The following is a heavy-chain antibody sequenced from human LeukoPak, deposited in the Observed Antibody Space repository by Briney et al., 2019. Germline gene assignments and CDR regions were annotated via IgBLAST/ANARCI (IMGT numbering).Heavy chain of an antibody. CDR1: GFIFSTYG. V-gene: IGHV3-30*02. Sequence: GGPLRLSCAASGFIFSTYGMYWVRQAPGKGLEWVAFIRHDGSIKNYADSVKGRSTISRDNSKNTLYLQMNSLRAEDTAVYYCAKDSLADIDYWGQGTQVTVSS. CDR2: IRHDGSIK. CDR3: AKDSLADIDY. D-gene: IGHD3-16*01. J-gene: IGHJ4*02.